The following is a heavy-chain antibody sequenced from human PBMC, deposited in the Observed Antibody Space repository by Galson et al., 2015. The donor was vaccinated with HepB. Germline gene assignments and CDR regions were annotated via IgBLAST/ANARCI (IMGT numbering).Heavy chain of an antibody. Sequence: CAISGDSVSSNSAAWNWIRQSPSRGLEWLGRTYYRSKWYNDYAVSVKSRITINPDTSKNQFSLQLNSVTPEDTAVYYCARSLNIGPRITMVRGRRSALDLWGRGTLVTVSS. CDR1: GDSVSSNSAA. D-gene: IGHD3-10*01. V-gene: IGHV6-1*01. J-gene: IGHJ2*01. CDR3: ARSLNIGPRITMVRGRRSALDL. CDR2: TYYRSKWYN.